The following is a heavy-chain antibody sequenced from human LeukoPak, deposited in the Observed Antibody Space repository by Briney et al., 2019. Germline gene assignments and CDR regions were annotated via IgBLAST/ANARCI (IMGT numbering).Heavy chain of an antibody. Sequence: RSGESPKISCKGSGYSFPTYWIGWVRQMPGKGLEWMGIIYPSDSDTRYSPSFQGQVTISADKSISTAYLQWSSLKASDTAMYYCARSRYSSSWYELVDYWGQGTLLTVSS. CDR3: ARSRYSSSWYELVDY. J-gene: IGHJ4*02. CDR1: GYSFPTYW. V-gene: IGHV5-51*01. CDR2: IYPSDSDT. D-gene: IGHD6-13*01.